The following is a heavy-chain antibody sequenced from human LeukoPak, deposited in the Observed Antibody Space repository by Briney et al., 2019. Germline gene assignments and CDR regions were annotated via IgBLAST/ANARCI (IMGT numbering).Heavy chain of an antibody. V-gene: IGHV3-48*04. CDR1: GFTFSSYA. CDR3: ARAGGNPLHDQRVCDY. J-gene: IGHJ4*02. D-gene: IGHD2-15*01. CDR2: ISSSGSTI. Sequence: GGSLRLSCAASGFTFSSYAMSWVRQAPGKGLEWVSYISSSGSTIYYADSVKGRFTISRDNAKNSLYLQMNSLRAEDTAVYYCARAGGNPLHDQRVCDYWGQGTLVTVSS.